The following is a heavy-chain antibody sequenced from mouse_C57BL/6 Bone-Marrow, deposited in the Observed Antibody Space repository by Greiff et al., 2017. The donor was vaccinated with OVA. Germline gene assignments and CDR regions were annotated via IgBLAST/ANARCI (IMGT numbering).Heavy chain of an antibody. Sequence: EVQRVESGGGLVKPGGSLKLSCAASGFTFSSYAMSWVRQTPEKRLEWVATISDGGSSNSSPDNVTGRFTISSDNAKNNLYLKMSHLKSEDTAMYYCARARVAYWGQGTLVTVSA. V-gene: IGHV5-4*01. J-gene: IGHJ3*01. CDR3: ARARVAY. CDR2: ISDGGSSN. CDR1: GFTFSSYA.